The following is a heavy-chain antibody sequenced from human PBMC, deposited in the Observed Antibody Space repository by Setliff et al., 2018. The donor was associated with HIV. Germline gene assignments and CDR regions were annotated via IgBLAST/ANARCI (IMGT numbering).Heavy chain of an antibody. V-gene: IGHV3-72*01. J-gene: IGHJ4*02. D-gene: IGHD6-6*01. CDR1: GFTFSRYN. CDR2: SRNKANSYTT. CDR3: ARAWAMQQLVPAY. Sequence: GGSLRLSCAGSGFTFSRYNMNWVRQSPGGGLEWVGRSRNKANSYTTEYAASVKGRFTISRDDSKSIAYLQMNSLRVEDAAIYYCARAWAMQQLVPAYWGQGTLVTVSS.